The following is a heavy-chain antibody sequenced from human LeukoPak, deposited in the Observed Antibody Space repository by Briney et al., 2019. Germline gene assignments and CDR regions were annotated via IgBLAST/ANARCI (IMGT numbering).Heavy chain of an antibody. CDR2: IYSGGNT. D-gene: IGHD2-2*01. J-gene: IGHJ4*02. CDR1: GFTVSSNY. CDR3: ARALPAASHTSFDY. V-gene: IGHV3-66*01. Sequence: AGGSLRLSCAVSGFTVSSNYMSWVRQAPGKGLEWVSIIYSGGNTYYADSVKGRFTISRDISKNTLYLQMNSLRAEDTAVSYCARALPAASHTSFDYWGQGTLVTVSS.